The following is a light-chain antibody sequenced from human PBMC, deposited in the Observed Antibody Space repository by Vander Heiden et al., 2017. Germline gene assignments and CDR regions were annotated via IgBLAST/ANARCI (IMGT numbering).Light chain of an antibody. V-gene: IGKV1-5*03. J-gene: IGKJ1*01. CDR3: QQYQSLSSP. CDR2: KAS. CDR1: QSISGW. Sequence: DIQMTQSPSTLTASVGARVTITCRASQSISGWLAWYQQKPGKAPKLLIYKASTLESGVPSRFSGSGSGTHFALTISSLQPDDFATYYCQQYQSLSSPFGQGTRVEMK.